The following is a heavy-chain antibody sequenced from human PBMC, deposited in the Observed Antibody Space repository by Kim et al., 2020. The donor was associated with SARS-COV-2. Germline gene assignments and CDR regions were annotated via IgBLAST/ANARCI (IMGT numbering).Heavy chain of an antibody. D-gene: IGHD3-3*01. CDR3: ARVAVGYYTPPGF. Sequence: NPALKSRVTISVDTANNLFSLKLSSVTAADTAVYYCARVAVGYYTPPGFWGQGTLVTVSS. J-gene: IGHJ4*02. V-gene: IGHV4-59*12.